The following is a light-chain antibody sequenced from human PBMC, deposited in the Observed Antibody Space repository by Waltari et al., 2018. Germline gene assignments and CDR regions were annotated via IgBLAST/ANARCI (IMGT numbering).Light chain of an antibody. CDR3: HQHYTTPWT. J-gene: IGKJ1*01. CDR2: WAS. CDR1: RSVLYTDNKKNY. Sequence: DIAMTQSPDSLAVSLGERATSNCKSSRSVLYTDNKKNYLTWYQQKPGQPPQLLISWASTRESGVPDRFIGSGSGTDFTLTISSLQAEDVAVYYCHQHYTTPWTFGQGTQVEL. V-gene: IGKV4-1*01.